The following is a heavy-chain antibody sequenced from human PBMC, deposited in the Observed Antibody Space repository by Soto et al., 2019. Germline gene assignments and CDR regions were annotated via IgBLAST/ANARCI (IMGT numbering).Heavy chain of an antibody. J-gene: IGHJ6*02. Sequence: QVQLVQSGAEVKKPGASVKVSCKASGYTFTSYGISWVRQAPGQGLEWMGWISAYNGNTNYAQKLQGRVTMTTDTSTSTAYMELRSLGSDDTAVYYCARDSSGYYSAYYYGMDVWGQGTTVTVSS. CDR1: GYTFTSYG. CDR2: ISAYNGNT. D-gene: IGHD3-22*01. V-gene: IGHV1-18*01. CDR3: ARDSSGYYSAYYYGMDV.